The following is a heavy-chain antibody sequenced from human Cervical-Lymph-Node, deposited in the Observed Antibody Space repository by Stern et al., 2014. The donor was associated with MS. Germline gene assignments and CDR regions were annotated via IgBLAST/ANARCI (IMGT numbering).Heavy chain of an antibody. Sequence: DQLVESGAEVQKPGSSVKVSCRASGGTFSSSDISWVRHAPGQGLEWMGGIIPIIGTANYAQKYQGRVTITADESTSTAYMELSSLRSEDTAIYYCALGGFGHYFEYWGQGTLVTVSS. CDR3: ALGGFGHYFEY. CDR2: IIPIIGTA. V-gene: IGHV1-69*01. J-gene: IGHJ4*02. CDR1: GGTFSSSD. D-gene: IGHD3-10*01.